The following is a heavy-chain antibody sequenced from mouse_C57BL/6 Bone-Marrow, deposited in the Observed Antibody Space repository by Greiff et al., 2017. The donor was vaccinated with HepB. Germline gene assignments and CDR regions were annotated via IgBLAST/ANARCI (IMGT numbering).Heavy chain of an antibody. CDR1: GFSLTSYG. CDR2: IWSDGST. J-gene: IGHJ3*01. Sequence: VKLQESGPGLVAPSQSLSITCTVSGFSLTSYGVHWVRQPPGKGLEWLVVIWSDGSTTYNSALKSRLSISKDNSKSQVFLKMNSLQTDDTAMYYCVRHDYYGSSYEFAYWGQGTLVTVSA. D-gene: IGHD1-1*01. V-gene: IGHV2-6-1*01. CDR3: VRHDYYGSSYEFAY.